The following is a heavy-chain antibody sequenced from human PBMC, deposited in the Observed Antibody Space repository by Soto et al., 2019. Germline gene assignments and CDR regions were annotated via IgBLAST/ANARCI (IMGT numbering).Heavy chain of an antibody. V-gene: IGHV1-69*02. Sequence: ASXKVSCKASGGTFSSYTISWVRQAPVQGLEWMGRIIPILGIANYAQKFQGRVTITADKSTSTAYMELSSLRSEDTAVYYCARGFYGDYYFDYWGQGTLVTVSS. CDR3: ARGFYGDYYFDY. CDR1: GGTFSSYT. CDR2: IIPILGIA. J-gene: IGHJ4*02. D-gene: IGHD4-17*01.